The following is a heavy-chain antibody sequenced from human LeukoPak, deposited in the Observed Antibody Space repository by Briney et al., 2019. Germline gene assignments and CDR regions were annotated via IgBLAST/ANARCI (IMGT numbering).Heavy chain of an antibody. CDR2: IKEDGSEK. CDR1: GFTFSTYW. J-gene: IGHJ4*02. Sequence: GGSLRLSCAASGFTFSTYWMIWVRQAPGKGLEWVASIKEDGSEKYYVDSVKGRFTISRDNARNSLYLQMNRLRVEDTAMYFCVRGTYSPDYWGQGTLVTVSS. CDR3: VRGTYSPDY. D-gene: IGHD4-11*01. V-gene: IGHV3-7*01.